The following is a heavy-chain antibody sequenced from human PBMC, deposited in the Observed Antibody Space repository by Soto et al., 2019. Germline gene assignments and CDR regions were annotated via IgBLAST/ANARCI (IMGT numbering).Heavy chain of an antibody. D-gene: IGHD6-13*01. J-gene: IGHJ5*02. CDR1: GGSISSSNW. V-gene: IGHV4-4*02. CDR3: ARGSRWSPRNWFDP. Sequence: QVQLQESGPGLVKPSGTLSLTCDVSGGSISSSNWWSWVRQPPGKGLEWIGEIDHGGSTNYNPSHKRRVTISVDKSKNQLSLRLSSVTAADTAVYYCARGSRWSPRNWFDPWGQGTLVTVSS. CDR2: IDHGGST.